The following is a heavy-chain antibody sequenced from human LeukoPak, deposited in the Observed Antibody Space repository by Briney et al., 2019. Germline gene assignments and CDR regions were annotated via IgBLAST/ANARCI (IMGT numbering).Heavy chain of an antibody. D-gene: IGHD3-3*01. CDR1: GGSINNYY. V-gene: IGHV4-59*01. CDR2: IYYSGST. Sequence: SETLSLTCIVSGGSINNYYWSWIRQPPGKGLECIGYIYYSGSTNYNPSLKSRVTMSVDTSKNQFSLKLSSVTAADTAVYYCARASTIFGVISVMGNWFDPWGQGTLVTVSS. J-gene: IGHJ5*02. CDR3: ARASTIFGVISVMGNWFDP.